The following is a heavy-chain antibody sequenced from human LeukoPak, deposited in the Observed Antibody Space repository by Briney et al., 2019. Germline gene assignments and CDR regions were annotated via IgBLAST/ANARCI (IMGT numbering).Heavy chain of an antibody. Sequence: GSLRLSCAASGFTFSRHPMHWVRQAPGKGLEWVAVIVYDGSEKYYKESVKGRFTISRDNSKNTLYLQMNSLRAEDTAIYYCARDERLLSFLKWGQGTLVTVSS. CDR3: ARDERLLSFLK. CDR2: IVYDGSEK. CDR1: GFTFSRHP. V-gene: IGHV3-30*04. J-gene: IGHJ4*02. D-gene: IGHD3-3*01.